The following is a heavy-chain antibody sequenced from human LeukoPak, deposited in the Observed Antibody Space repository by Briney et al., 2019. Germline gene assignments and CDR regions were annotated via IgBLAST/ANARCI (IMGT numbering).Heavy chain of an antibody. CDR1: GGTFSTYG. V-gene: IGHV1-69*04. J-gene: IGHJ4*02. CDR2: IIPILAIT. CDR3: ARDRYRYCSSTSCPFDY. D-gene: IGHD2-2*01. Sequence: ASVKVSCKASGGTFSTYGITWVRQAPGQGLEWMGRIIPILAITNYAQKFRDRVTITADKSTGTAYMDLSSLRSDDTAVYFCARDRYRYCSSTSCPFDYWGQGTLVTVSS.